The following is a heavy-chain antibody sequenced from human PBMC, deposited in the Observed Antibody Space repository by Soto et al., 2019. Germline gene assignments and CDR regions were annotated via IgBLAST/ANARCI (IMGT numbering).Heavy chain of an antibody. CDR2: VNDSGST. CDR3: ATDSATSYFGMGV. V-gene: IGHV4-34*01. CDR1: GGSFTGNY. Sequence: QVQLQQWGAGLLKPSETLSLTCAVYGGSFTGNYRSWIRQPPGKGLEWIGEVNDSGSTNFNPSLKSRVTISVDTSKKQFTLKLTSVTAADTAVYYCATDSATSYFGMGVWGHGTTVTVSS. D-gene: IGHD1-26*01. J-gene: IGHJ6*02.